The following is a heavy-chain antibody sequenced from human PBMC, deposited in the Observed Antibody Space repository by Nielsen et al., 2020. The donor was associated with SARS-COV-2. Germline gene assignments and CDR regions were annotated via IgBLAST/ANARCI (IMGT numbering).Heavy chain of an antibody. CDR1: GGTFGSDA. CDR3: ARHDYGGNSPIDS. J-gene: IGHJ4*02. CDR2: VNIVFDTA. V-gene: IGHV1-69*13. Sequence: SVKVSCKASGGTFGSDAFSWVRQAPGHGLEWAGGVNIVFDTANYAQKFQDRATITADESTNTVYMELSSLRSEDTAVYYCARHDYGGNSPIDSWGQGTLLTVSS. D-gene: IGHD4-23*01.